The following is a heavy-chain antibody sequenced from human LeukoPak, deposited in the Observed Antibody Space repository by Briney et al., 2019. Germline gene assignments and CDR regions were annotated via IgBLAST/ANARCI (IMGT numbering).Heavy chain of an antibody. V-gene: IGHV5-51*01. Sequence: GESLKISCQGSGYSFSTYWIGWVRQMPGKGLEWMGIIYPGDSDTRYSPSFQGHVTISADKSISTAYLQWSSLKASDTAIYYCARLVGTTPKPEWFDPWGQGTLVTASS. CDR3: ARLVGTTPKPEWFDP. CDR2: IYPGDSDT. J-gene: IGHJ5*02. D-gene: IGHD1-26*01. CDR1: GYSFSTYW.